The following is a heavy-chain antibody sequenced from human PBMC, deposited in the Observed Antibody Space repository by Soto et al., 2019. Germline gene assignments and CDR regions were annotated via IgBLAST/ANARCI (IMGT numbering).Heavy chain of an antibody. D-gene: IGHD6-6*01. J-gene: IGHJ4*02. CDR3: AKDRTIASRNFDS. Sequence: PGGSLRLSCAASGFTFSDHGMHWVHQAPGKGLEWVSSISGSVGSTFYADSVKGRFTISRDNSMNTLYLQMNSLRAEDTAVYYCAKDRTIASRNFDSWGQGALVTVSS. CDR1: GFTFSDHG. V-gene: IGHV3-23*01. CDR2: ISGSVGST.